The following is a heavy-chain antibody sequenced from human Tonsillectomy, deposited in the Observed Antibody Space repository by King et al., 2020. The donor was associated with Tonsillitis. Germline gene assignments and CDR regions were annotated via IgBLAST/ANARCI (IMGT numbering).Heavy chain of an antibody. J-gene: IGHJ6*02. CDR1: GASISSHY. CDR3: ARDWGIYGDYGMDV. D-gene: IGHD4-17*01. CDR2: FYTFGST. Sequence: QLQESGPGLVKPSETLSLTCTVSGASISSHYWSWIRQPAGKGLEWIGRFYTFGSTNYNPSLKSRVTMSVDTSKNQFSLKLSSVTAADTAVYYCARDWGIYGDYGMDVWGQGTTVTVSS. V-gene: IGHV4-4*07.